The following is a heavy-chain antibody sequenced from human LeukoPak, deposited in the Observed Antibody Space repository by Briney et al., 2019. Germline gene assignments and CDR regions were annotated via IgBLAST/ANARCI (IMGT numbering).Heavy chain of an antibody. V-gene: IGHV1-69*04. CDR1: GGTFSSYA. CDR3: ATVVMTRPAYYYDSSGYSPHFDY. CDR2: IIPILGIA. J-gene: IGHJ4*02. Sequence: SVKVSCKASGGTFSSYAISWVRQAPGQGLEWMGRIIPILGIANYAQKFQGRVTITADKSTSTAYMELSSLRSEDTAVYYCATVVMTRPAYYYDSSGYSPHFDYWGQGTLVTVSS. D-gene: IGHD3-22*01.